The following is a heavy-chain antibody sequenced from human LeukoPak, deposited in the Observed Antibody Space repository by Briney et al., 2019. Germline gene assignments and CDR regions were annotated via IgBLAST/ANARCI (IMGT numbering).Heavy chain of an antibody. CDR3: AKQGVEAYYCDSSGYYYFDY. CDR1: GFTFSSYA. CDR2: IRGSGGST. D-gene: IGHD3-22*01. Sequence: GGSLRLSCAASGFTFSSYAMSWVRQAPGKGLEWVSAIRGSGGSTYYADSVKGRFTISRDNSKNTLYLQMNSLRAEDTAVYYCAKQGVEAYYCDSSGYYYFDYWGQGTLVTVSS. J-gene: IGHJ4*02. V-gene: IGHV3-23*01.